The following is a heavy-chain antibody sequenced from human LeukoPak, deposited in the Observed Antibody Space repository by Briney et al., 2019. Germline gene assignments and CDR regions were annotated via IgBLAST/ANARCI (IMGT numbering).Heavy chain of an antibody. CDR1: GGTFSSYA. D-gene: IGHD3-10*01. Sequence: SVKVSCKASGGTFSSYAISWVRQAPGQGLEWMGGIIPIFGTANYAQKFQGRVTITADESTSTANMELSSLRSEDTAVYYCARDATLLWFGETLGGNFDYWGQGTLVTVSS. CDR2: IIPIFGTA. J-gene: IGHJ4*02. V-gene: IGHV1-69*13. CDR3: ARDATLLWFGETLGGNFDY.